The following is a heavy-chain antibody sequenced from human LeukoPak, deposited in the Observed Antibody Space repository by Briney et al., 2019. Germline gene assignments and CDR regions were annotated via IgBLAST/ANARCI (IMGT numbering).Heavy chain of an antibody. J-gene: IGHJ4*02. Sequence: GGSLRLPCAASGFTFDDYTMHWVRQAPGKGLEWVSLISWDGGSTYYADSVKGRFTTSRDNSKNSLYLQMNSLRTEDTALYYCAKDIIYDSSGYPDYWGQGTLVTVSS. CDR3: AKDIIYDSSGYPDY. D-gene: IGHD3-22*01. CDR2: ISWDGGST. V-gene: IGHV3-43*01. CDR1: GFTFDDYT.